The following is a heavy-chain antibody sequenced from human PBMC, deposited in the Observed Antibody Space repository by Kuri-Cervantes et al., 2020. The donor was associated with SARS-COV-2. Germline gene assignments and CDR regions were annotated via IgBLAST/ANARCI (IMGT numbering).Heavy chain of an antibody. D-gene: IGHD6-13*01. J-gene: IGHJ6*03. CDR1: GGSISSGSYY. CDR2: IYTSGST. Sequence: LRLSCTVSGGSISSGSYYWSWIRQPAGKGLEWIGRIYTSGSTNYNPSLKSRVTISVDTSKNQFSLKLSSVTAADTAVYYCARTSGYSSSWSLYYYYYMDVWGKGTTVTVSS. V-gene: IGHV4-61*02. CDR3: ARTSGYSSSWSLYYYYYMDV.